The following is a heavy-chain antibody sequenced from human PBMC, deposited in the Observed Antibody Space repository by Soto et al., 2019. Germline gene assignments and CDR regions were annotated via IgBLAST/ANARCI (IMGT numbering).Heavy chain of an antibody. CDR2: ISSSSSYI. V-gene: IGHV3-21*01. CDR3: ARIKRSVIDY. CDR1: GFTVSSYS. J-gene: IGHJ4*02. D-gene: IGHD3-16*02. Sequence: GGSLRLSYAASGFTVSSYSRNWVRQAPGKGLEWVSSISSSSSYIYYADSVKGRFTISRDNAKNSLYLQMNSVRAEDTAVYYCARIKRSVIDYWGQGTLVTVSS.